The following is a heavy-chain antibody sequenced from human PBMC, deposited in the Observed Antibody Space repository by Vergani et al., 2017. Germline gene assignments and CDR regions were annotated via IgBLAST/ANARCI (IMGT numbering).Heavy chain of an antibody. CDR2: IYYSGST. CDR3: ARVRKRITIFGDSVDY. J-gene: IGHJ4*02. V-gene: IGHV4-31*03. Sequence: QVQLQESGPGLVKPSQTLSLTCTVSGGSISSGGYYWSWIRQHPGKGLDWIGYIYYSGSTYYKPSLQSRVTISVDTSKNQFSLKLSSVTTADTDVYFFARVRKRITIFGDSVDYWGEGTLETVSS. CDR1: GGSISSGGYY. D-gene: IGHD3-3*01.